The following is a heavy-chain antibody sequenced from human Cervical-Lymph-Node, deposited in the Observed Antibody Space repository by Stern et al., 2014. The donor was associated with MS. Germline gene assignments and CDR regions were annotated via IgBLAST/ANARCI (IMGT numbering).Heavy chain of an antibody. D-gene: IGHD7-27*01. J-gene: IGHJ4*02. V-gene: IGHV1-18*01. CDR2: INTYTGNT. Sequence: QVQLVQSGAEVKKPGASVKVSCKASGYTFYTSGINWVRQAPGQGLEWMGRINTYTGNTTYAQNLQGRVTMTTDTSTSTVHMELRSLRSDDTAVYYCARDGHWGNYFDFWGQGTLVTVSS. CDR1: GYTFYTSG. CDR3: ARDGHWGNYFDF.